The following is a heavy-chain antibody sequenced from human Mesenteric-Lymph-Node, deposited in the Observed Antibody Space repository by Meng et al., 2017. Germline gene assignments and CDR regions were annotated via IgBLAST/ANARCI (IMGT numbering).Heavy chain of an antibody. CDR2: IYTSGST. Sequence: SETLSLTCTLSGGSIGSGSYYWSWIRQPAGKGLEWIGRIYTSGSTNYNPSLESRVTISVDTSKNQYSLKLTSVTAADTAVYYCANSTYYFDNSGYMTFDYWGQGTPVTVSS. V-gene: IGHV4-61*02. J-gene: IGHJ4*02. CDR3: ANSTYYFDNSGYMTFDY. D-gene: IGHD3-22*01. CDR1: GGSIGSGSYY.